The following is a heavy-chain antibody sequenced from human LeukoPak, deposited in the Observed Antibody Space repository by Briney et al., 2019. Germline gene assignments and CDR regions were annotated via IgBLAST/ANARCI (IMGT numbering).Heavy chain of an antibody. J-gene: IGHJ5*02. D-gene: IGHD6-13*01. CDR3: ARLGGAAAGGGAIFDP. V-gene: IGHV4-34*01. CDR2: INHSGST. CDR1: GGSFSGYY. Sequence: SETLSLTCAVYGGSFSGYYWSWTRQPPGKGLEWIGEINHSGSTNYNPSLKSRVTISVDTSKNQFSLKLRSMTAADTAVYYCARLGGAAAGGGAIFDPWGQGTLVTVSS.